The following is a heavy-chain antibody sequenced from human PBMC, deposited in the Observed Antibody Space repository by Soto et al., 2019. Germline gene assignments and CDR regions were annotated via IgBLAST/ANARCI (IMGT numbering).Heavy chain of an antibody. CDR1: GCNFSSYA. CDR2: IIPIFGTA. D-gene: IGHD2-15*01. J-gene: IGHJ4*02. V-gene: IGHV1-69*01. CDR3: ASDGPYCSGCSCYLDY. Sequence: QVQLVQSGAEVKKPGSSVQVSCNASGCNFSSYAISWVRQAPGQGLEWMGGIIPIFGTANYEQKFQGRVTITADESTSTAYMELSSLRSEDTAVYYCASDGPYCSGCSCYLDYWGQGTLVTVSS.